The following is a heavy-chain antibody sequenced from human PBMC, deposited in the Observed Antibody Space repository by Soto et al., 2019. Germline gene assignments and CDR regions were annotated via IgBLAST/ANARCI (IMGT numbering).Heavy chain of an antibody. Sequence: RLAPGKGREWVSSSSGSGATTYYADSVKGRFTISRDNSTNTMYLQMNGLRAEDTAVYYCALCSYYCDPGYFLYCRGQGTLVTVSA. V-gene: IGHV3-23*01. D-gene: IGHD3-10*02. CDR2: SSGSGATT. J-gene: IGHJ1*01. CDR3: ALCSYYCDPGYFLYC.